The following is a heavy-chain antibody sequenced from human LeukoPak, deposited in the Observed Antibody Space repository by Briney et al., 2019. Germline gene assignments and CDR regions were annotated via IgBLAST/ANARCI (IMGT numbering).Heavy chain of an antibody. CDR2: IYSGGST. J-gene: IGHJ4*02. CDR1: GFTVSSNY. Sequence: GGSLRLSCAASGFTVSSNYMSWVRQAPGKGLEWVSVIYSGGSTNYEDSGKGRFSISRNNAKNTLYLQMTSLRAEDTAVYYCARGEIQLYNDYWGQGTLVTVSS. V-gene: IGHV3-53*01. D-gene: IGHD5-18*01. CDR3: ARGEIQLYNDY.